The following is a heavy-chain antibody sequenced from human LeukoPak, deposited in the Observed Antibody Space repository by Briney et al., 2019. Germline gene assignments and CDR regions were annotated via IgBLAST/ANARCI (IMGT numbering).Heavy chain of an antibody. CDR1: GFTFSSYE. CDR3: ARDPYSGSYVDYYYYYYMDV. Sequence: GGSLRLSCAASGFTFSSYEMNWVRQAPGKGLEWVSYISSSGSTIYYADSVKGRFTISRDNAKNSLYLQIDSLRAEDTAVYYCARDPYSGSYVDYYYYYYMDVWGKGTTVTISS. CDR2: ISSSGSTI. J-gene: IGHJ6*03. V-gene: IGHV3-48*03. D-gene: IGHD6-13*01.